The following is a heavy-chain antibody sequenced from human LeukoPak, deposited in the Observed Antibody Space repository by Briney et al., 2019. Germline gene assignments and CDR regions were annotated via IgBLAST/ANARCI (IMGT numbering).Heavy chain of an antibody. D-gene: IGHD3-22*01. J-gene: IGHJ4*02. Sequence: GASVKVSCKASGYTFTSYGISWVRQAPGQGLEWMGWISAYNGNTNYAQKLQGRVTMTTDTSTSTAYMELRSLRSDDTAVYYCASSPKYYYDSSGYYLFDYWGQGTLVTVSS. V-gene: IGHV1-18*01. CDR3: ASSPKYYYDSSGYYLFDY. CDR2: ISAYNGNT. CDR1: GYTFTSYG.